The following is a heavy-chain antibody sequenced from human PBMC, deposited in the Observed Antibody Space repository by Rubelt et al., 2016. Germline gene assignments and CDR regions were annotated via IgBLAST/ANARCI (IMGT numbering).Heavy chain of an antibody. CDR2: INHSGST. D-gene: IGHD3-3*01. J-gene: IGHJ4*02. V-gene: IGHV4-34*10. Sequence: QLQLQESGPGLVKPSETLSLTCTVSGGSISDYHWSWIRQPPGKGLEWIGEINHSGSTDYNPSLKSRVTISVDTSKNQFSLKLTSVTAADTAVYFCARRAIYVIFGVVTPGCFDYWGQGTLVTVSS. CDR1: GGSISDYH. CDR3: ARRAIYVIFGVVTPGCFDY.